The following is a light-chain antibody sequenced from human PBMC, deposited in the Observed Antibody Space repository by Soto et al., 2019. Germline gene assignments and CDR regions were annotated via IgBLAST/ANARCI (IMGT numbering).Light chain of an antibody. CDR3: QQYSSTPRT. CDR2: WAS. CDR1: QSVLYISNNKNY. Sequence: DFVMTQSPDSLAVSLGERATINCKSSQSVLYISNNKNYLAWYQQKPGQPPKLLIYWASTRESGVPDRFSGSGSGTDFTLTISSLQAEDVAVYYCQQYSSTPRTFGQGTKVDIK. J-gene: IGKJ1*01. V-gene: IGKV4-1*01.